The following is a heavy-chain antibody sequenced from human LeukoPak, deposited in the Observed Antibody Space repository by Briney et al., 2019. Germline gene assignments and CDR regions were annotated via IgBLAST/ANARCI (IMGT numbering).Heavy chain of an antibody. V-gene: IGHV4-38-2*01. J-gene: IGHJ4*02. D-gene: IGHD1-1*01. CDR3: ARHIRNWNPDY. CDR1: GYSISSGYY. Sequence: SETLSLTCAVSGYSISSGYYGGWIRQPPGKGLEWIGSIYYSGSTYYNPSLKSRVTIFVHTAKNQFSLNLSSVTAADTAVYYCARHIRNWNPDYWGLGTLVTVSS. CDR2: IYYSGST.